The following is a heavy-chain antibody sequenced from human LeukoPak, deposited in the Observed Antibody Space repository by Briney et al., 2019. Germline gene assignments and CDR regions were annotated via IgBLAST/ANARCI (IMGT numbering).Heavy chain of an antibody. Sequence: PGGSLRLSCAASGFTFSSYGMHWVRQAPGKGLEWVAFIRYDGSNKYYADSVKGRFTISRDNSKNTLYLQMNSLRAEDTAVYYCAKEHSNLYYDLWSGPQHWGQGTLVTVSS. CDR1: GFTFSSYG. CDR3: AKEHSNLYYDLWSGPQH. J-gene: IGHJ1*01. D-gene: IGHD3-3*01. V-gene: IGHV3-30*02. CDR2: IRYDGSNK.